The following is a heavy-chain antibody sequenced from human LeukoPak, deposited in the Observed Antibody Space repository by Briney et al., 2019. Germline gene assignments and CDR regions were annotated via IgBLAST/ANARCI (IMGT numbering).Heavy chain of an antibody. CDR1: GGSFSGYY. J-gene: IGHJ4*02. Sequence: PSETLSLTCAVYGGSFSGYYWSWIRQPPGKGLEWIGEINHSGGTNYNPSLKSRVTISVDTSKNQFSLKLSSVTAADTAVYYCARDPHYYGSGYFDYWGQGTLVTVSS. CDR2: INHSGGT. D-gene: IGHD3-10*01. CDR3: ARDPHYYGSGYFDY. V-gene: IGHV4-34*01.